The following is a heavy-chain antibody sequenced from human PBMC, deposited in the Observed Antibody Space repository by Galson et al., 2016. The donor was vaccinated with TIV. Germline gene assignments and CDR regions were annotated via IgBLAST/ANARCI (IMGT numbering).Heavy chain of an antibody. D-gene: IGHD4-17*01. CDR3: ARGATVTPYSFFDY. V-gene: IGHV1-18*04. CDR1: GYTFSSYS. CDR2: ISGYSGNT. Sequence: SVKVSCKASGYTFSSYSINWVRQAPGQGLEWMGWISGYSGNTNYAQKFQGRVTMTTDTSPGTADMELRSLRSDDTAVYYWARGATVTPYSFFDYWGQGTLVTVFS. J-gene: IGHJ4*02.